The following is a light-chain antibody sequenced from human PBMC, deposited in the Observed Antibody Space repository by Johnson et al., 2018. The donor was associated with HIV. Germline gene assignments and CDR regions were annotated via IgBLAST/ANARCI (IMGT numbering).Light chain of an antibody. J-gene: IGLJ1*01. CDR1: TSNIGNNY. CDR2: ENN. V-gene: IGLV1-51*02. Sequence: QSVLTQPPSVSAAPGQKVTISCSGSTSNIGNNYVSWYQQLPGTAPKLVMHENNKRPSGIPDRFSGSKSGTSATLGITGLQTGDEAYYYCGAWDSSLSAHFVFGTGTKVTVL. CDR3: GAWDSSLSAHFV.